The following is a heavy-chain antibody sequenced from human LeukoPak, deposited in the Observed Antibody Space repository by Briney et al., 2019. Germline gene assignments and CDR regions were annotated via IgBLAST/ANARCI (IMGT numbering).Heavy chain of an antibody. Sequence: SETLSLTCTVSGGSISSSSYYWGWIRQPPGKGLEWIGSIYYSGSTYYNPSLKSRVTISVDTSKNQFSLKLSSVTAADTAVYYCARPRYDSSGYYLDHWGQGTLVTVSS. CDR2: IYYSGST. D-gene: IGHD3-22*01. CDR1: GGSISSSSYY. J-gene: IGHJ4*02. V-gene: IGHV4-39*01. CDR3: ARPRYDSSGYYLDH.